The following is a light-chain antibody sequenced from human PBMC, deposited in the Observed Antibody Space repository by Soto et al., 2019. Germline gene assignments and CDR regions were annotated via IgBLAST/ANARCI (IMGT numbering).Light chain of an antibody. Sequence: DIQMTQSPSSLSASVGDRVTVTCQASQDISNYLNWYQHKAGKAPKLLISDASNLQTGVPSRFSGSGSGRDFTFTISSLQPEDIATYYCQHYHDLFPWTFGQGTKVEI. V-gene: IGKV1-33*01. CDR2: DAS. CDR1: QDISNY. J-gene: IGKJ1*01. CDR3: QHYHDLFPWT.